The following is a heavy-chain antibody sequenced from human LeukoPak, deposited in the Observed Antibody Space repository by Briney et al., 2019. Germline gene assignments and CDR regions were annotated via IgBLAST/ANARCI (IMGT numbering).Heavy chain of an antibody. CDR2: IYPGDSAT. CDR3: ARRGYYDSSGYSNAFDI. V-gene: IGHV5-51*01. J-gene: IGHJ3*02. CDR1: GYSFTTYW. Sequence: KFGESLKISCKGSGYSFTTYWIGWVRQMPGKGLEWMGIIYPGDSATRYSPSFHGQVTISADKSISTAYLQWSSLKASDTAMYYCARRGYYDSSGYSNAFDIWGQGTMVTVSS. D-gene: IGHD3-22*01.